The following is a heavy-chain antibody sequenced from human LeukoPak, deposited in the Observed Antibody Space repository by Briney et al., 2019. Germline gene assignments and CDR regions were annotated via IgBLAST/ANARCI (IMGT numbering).Heavy chain of an antibody. CDR2: ISAYNGNT. J-gene: IGHJ3*02. D-gene: IGHD1-26*01. V-gene: IGHV1-18*01. CDR1: GYTFTSYG. CDR3: ARDMIVGASTFFDAFDI. Sequence: GASVKVSCKASGYTFTSYGITWVRQAPGQGLEWMGWISAYNGNTNYAQKLQGRVTMTTDTSTSTAYVELRSLRSDDTALYYCARDMIVGASTFFDAFDIWGQGTMVTVSS.